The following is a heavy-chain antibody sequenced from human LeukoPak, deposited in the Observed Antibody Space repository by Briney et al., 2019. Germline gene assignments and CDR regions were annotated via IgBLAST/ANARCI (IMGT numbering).Heavy chain of an antibody. V-gene: IGHV3-49*04. CDR2: IRSKAFGETT. CDR3: TRARITLVRGVIQNAAFGY. CDR1: GFTFTTYW. D-gene: IGHD3-10*01. J-gene: IGHJ4*02. Sequence: GGSLRLSCAASGFTFTTYWMSWVRQAPGKGLEWVGFIRSKAFGETTEYAASVKGRFTISRDDSKSIAFLQMNSLKTEDTAVYYCTRARITLVRGVIQNAAFGYWGQGTLVTVSS.